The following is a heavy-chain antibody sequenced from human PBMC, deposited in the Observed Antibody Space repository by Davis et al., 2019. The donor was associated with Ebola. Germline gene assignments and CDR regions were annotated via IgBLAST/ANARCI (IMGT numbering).Heavy chain of an antibody. D-gene: IGHD4-23*01. CDR2: VYPGDSDT. V-gene: IGHV5-51*01. CDR3: ANPLDGDYAGIDC. CDR1: GYIFSNYW. J-gene: IGHJ4*02. Sequence: GESLKISCTASGYIFSNYWIGWVRQLPGKGLEWMGIVYPGDSDTRYNPSFQGQVTMAADKSINTAYLRWSSLKASDTAMYYCANPLDGDYAGIDCWGQGTLVTVSS.